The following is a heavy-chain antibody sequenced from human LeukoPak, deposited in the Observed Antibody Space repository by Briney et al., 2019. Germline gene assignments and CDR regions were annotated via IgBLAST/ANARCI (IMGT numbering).Heavy chain of an antibody. J-gene: IGHJ6*03. CDR3: ARADSSIATRLSRSSIFNYYYYMDV. CDR1: GFTFITYC. V-gene: IGHV3-7*01. CDR2: IKQDGREK. Sequence: PGGSLRLSCAASGFTFITYCMSWVRQAPGKGLEWGANIKQDGREKYYVDSVKGRFTISRDNARNSLFLQMNSLRAEDTAVYYCARADSSIATRLSRSSIFNYYYYMDVWGKGTTVTVSS. D-gene: IGHD6-6*01.